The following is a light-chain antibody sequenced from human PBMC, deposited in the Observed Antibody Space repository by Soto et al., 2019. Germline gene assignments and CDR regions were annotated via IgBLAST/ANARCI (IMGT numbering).Light chain of an antibody. V-gene: IGKV3-15*01. Sequence: EIVLTPSPATLSVSPGERATLSCRASQSVFSNLAWYQQKPGQAPRLLIYGASTRATGIPARFSGSGSGTDFTLTINSLEPEDFAVYYCQQRSYWLTFGQGTRLENK. CDR2: GAS. J-gene: IGKJ5*01. CDR3: QQRSYWLT. CDR1: QSVFSN.